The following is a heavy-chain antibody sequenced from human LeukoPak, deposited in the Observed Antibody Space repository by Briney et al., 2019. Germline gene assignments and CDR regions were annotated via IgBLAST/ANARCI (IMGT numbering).Heavy chain of an antibody. J-gene: IGHJ4*02. CDR1: GFTVSSNY. CDR2: IYSGGST. CDR3: AKGDDYYDSSGALDY. Sequence: GGSLRLSCAASGFTVSSNYMSWVRQAPGKGLEWVSVIYSGGSTYYADSVKGRFTISRDNAKNSLYLQMNSLRAEDTALYYCAKGDDYYDSSGALDYWGQGTLVTVSS. D-gene: IGHD3-22*01. V-gene: IGHV3-53*05.